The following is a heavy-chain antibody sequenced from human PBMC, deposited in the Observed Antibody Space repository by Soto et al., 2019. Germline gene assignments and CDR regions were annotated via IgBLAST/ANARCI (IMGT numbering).Heavy chain of an antibody. D-gene: IGHD1-26*01. CDR2: ISWNRGII. J-gene: IGHJ4*02. CDR3: VRGASLNFDY. Sequence: PGGSLRLSCVASGFTFDDYAMHWVRQSPRKGLEWVSGISWNRGIIGYADSVTGRFTISRDNAKNSLYLQMNSLRAEDTAFYYCVRGASLNFDYWGQGTLVTVSS. V-gene: IGHV3-9*01. CDR1: GFTFDDYA.